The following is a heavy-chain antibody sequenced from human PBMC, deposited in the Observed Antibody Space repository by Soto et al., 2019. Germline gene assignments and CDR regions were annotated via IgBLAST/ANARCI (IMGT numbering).Heavy chain of an antibody. J-gene: IGHJ4*02. D-gene: IGHD6-19*01. CDR1: GDSFSTLG. CDR2: IIPMFGKG. CDR3: ATAHSSGWYFFDY. Sequence: QVQLVQSGAEVRKPGSSVQVSCKASGDSFSTLGINWVRQAPGQGLEWMGGIIPMFGKGRYAQMFQGRATLTADKSTSTAYMELSSLSSDDTAVYYCATAHSSGWYFFDYWGQGSLVTVSS. V-gene: IGHV1-69*06.